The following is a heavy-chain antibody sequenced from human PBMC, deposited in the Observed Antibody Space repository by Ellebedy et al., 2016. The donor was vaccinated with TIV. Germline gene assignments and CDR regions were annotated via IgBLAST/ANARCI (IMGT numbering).Heavy chain of an antibody. CDR1: EFTFSSYS. Sequence: GESLKISCAASEFTFSSYSKNWVRQAPGKGPAWISYISSGSSYINYADSVKGRFTISRDNAKNSLSLQMNSLRAEDTAVYYCSRGGSDGYYYYYMDVWGKGTTVIVSS. D-gene: IGHD2-15*01. J-gene: IGHJ6*03. V-gene: IGHV3-21*01. CDR3: SRGGSDGYYYYYMDV. CDR2: ISSGSSYI.